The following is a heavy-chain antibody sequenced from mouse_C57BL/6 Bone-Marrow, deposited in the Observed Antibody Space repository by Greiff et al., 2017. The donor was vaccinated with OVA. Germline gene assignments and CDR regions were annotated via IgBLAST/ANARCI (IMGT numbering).Heavy chain of an antibody. CDR1: GYTFTDYN. J-gene: IGHJ3*01. Sequence: EVQLQQSGPELVKPGASVKMSCKASGYTFTDYNMHWVKQSHGKSLEWIGYINPNNGGTSYNQKFKGKATLTVNKSSSTAYMELRSLTSEDSAVYYCASPLLEKAWFAYWGQGTLVTVSA. D-gene: IGHD2-10*01. V-gene: IGHV1-22*01. CDR2: INPNNGGT. CDR3: ASPLLEKAWFAY.